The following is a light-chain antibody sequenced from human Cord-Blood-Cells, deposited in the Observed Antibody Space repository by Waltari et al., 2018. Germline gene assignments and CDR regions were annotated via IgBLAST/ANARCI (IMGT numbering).Light chain of an antibody. CDR3: SSYAGSNNWV. J-gene: IGLJ3*02. CDR1: SSDVGGYNY. CDR2: EVS. V-gene: IGLV2-8*01. Sequence: QSALTQPPSASGSPGQSVTISCTGTSSDVGGYNYVSWYQQHPGKAPKLMNYEVSKRPSGVPVRFPGSKSGNTASVTVAGLQAEDEADYYCSSYAGSNNWVFGGGTKLTV.